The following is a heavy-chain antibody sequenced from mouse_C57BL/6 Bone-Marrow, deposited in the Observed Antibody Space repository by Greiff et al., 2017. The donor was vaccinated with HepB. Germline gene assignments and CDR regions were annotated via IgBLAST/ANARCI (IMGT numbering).Heavy chain of an antibody. CDR2: INPNNGGT. CDR1: GYSFTDYN. CDR3: ATYSNYVGAY. J-gene: IGHJ3*01. Sequence: VQLQQSGPELVKPGASVKISCKASGYSFTDYNMNWVKQSHGKSLEWIGDINPNNGGTSYNQKFKGKATLTVDKSSSTAYMELRSLTSEDSAVYYCATYSNYVGAYWGQGTLVTVSA. V-gene: IGHV1-18*01. D-gene: IGHD2-5*01.